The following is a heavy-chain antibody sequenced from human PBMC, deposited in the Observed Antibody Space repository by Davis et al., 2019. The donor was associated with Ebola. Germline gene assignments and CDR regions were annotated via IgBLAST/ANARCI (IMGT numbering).Heavy chain of an antibody. J-gene: IGHJ3*02. CDR3: ARTSIVGTTTTASDI. CDR2: ISAYNGNT. CDR1: GYTFKNYA. V-gene: IGHV1-18*01. D-gene: IGHD1-26*01. Sequence: ASVKVSCKASGYTFKNYAISWVRQAPGQGLEWMGWISAYNGNTNYAQILQGRVTMTTDTSTGTAYMELRSLRSDDTAVYFCARTSIVGTTTTASDIWGQGTKVTVTS.